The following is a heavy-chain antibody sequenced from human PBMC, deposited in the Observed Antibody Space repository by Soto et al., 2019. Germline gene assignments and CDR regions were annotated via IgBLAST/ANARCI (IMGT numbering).Heavy chain of an antibody. V-gene: IGHV4-34*01. J-gene: IGHJ6*02. D-gene: IGHD3-16*01. CDR3: ARDTITVIGGEIYYYFGMDV. CDR1: GGSFREYY. Sequence: SETLSLTCAVNGGSFREYYWSWIRQPPGKGLEWIGEINQSGTTHYNPSLKRRVNISIDTSKNQFSLNLTSVTAADTATYFCARDTITVIGGEIYYYFGMDVWGQGTTVTVSS. CDR2: INQSGTT.